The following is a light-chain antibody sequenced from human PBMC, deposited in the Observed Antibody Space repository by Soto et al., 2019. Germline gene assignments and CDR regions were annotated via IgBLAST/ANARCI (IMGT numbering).Light chain of an antibody. Sequence: QSVLTQPPSASGTPGQRVTISCSGSSPNIGSNTVNWYQQLPGTAPKLLIYSNNQRPSGVPDRFSGSKSGTSASLAISGLQSEDEADYYCAAWDDSLNAVVFGGGTK. CDR1: SPNIGSNT. CDR2: SNN. CDR3: AAWDDSLNAVV. J-gene: IGLJ2*01. V-gene: IGLV1-44*01.